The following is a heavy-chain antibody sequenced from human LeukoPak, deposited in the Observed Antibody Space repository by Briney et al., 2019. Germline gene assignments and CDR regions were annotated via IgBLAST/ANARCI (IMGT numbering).Heavy chain of an antibody. CDR1: GFTFSSYA. D-gene: IGHD6-13*01. Sequence: PGGSLRLSCAASGFTFSSYAMSWVRQAPGKGLEWVSAISGSGGSTYYADSVKGRFTISRDNSKNTLYLQMNSLRAEDTAVYYCAKSVPRSRQLVTSFDYWGQGTLVTVSS. CDR3: AKSVPRSRQLVTSFDY. CDR2: ISGSGGST. J-gene: IGHJ4*02. V-gene: IGHV3-23*01.